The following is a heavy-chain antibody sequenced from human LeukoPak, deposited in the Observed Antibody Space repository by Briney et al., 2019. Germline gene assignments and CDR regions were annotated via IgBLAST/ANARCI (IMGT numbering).Heavy chain of an antibody. D-gene: IGHD5-24*01. J-gene: IGHJ5*02. Sequence: SETLSLICTVSGGSICSYYWSWIRQPAGKGLEWIGRIYTIGSTNYNPSLKSRVTMSVDQPRNQFSLNLRSVTAADTAVYYCARDPTRTNWFDAWGQGTLVTVSS. CDR3: ARDPTRTNWFDA. CDR2: IYTIGST. V-gene: IGHV4-4*07. CDR1: GGSICSYY.